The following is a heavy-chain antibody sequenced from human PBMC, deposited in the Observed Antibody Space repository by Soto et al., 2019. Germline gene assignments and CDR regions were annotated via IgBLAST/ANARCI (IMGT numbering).Heavy chain of an antibody. Sequence: QLQLQESGPGLVKASETLSLTCAVSGASISSSSSYWGWIRQPPGKGLEWIGNIYYIGNTYYNPSHKSRVAISIDSTKSLFSLKLNSVTTADTAVYYCGAQAYVAKGYHSETWGQGTLVTVSS. CDR1: GASISSSSSY. CDR2: IYYIGNT. J-gene: IGHJ5*02. D-gene: IGHD1-1*01. CDR3: GAQAYVAKGYHSET. V-gene: IGHV4-39*02.